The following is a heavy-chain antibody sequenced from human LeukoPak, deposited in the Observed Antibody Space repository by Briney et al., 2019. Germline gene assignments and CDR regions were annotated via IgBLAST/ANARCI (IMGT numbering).Heavy chain of an antibody. D-gene: IGHD6-13*01. Sequence: PGGSLRLSCAASGFTFSSYWMSWVRQAPGKGLEWVANIKQDGSEKYYVDSVKGRFTISRDNAKNSLYLQMNSLRAEDTAVYFCAKTRSDWYEVDYWGRGTLVTVSS. J-gene: IGHJ4*02. V-gene: IGHV3-7*03. CDR3: AKTRSDWYEVDY. CDR1: GFTFSSYW. CDR2: IKQDGSEK.